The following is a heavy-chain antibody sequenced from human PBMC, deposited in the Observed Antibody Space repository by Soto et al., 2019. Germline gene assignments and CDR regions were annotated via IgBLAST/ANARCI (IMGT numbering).Heavy chain of an antibody. Sequence: GESLKISCQGSGYNFSNYWIAWVRQVPGKGLESMGIIYPGDSTIKYSPSFQGQVTFSADKSISTAYLQWGSLRASDTAMYYCVRRSQNIPGDYWGQGTLVTVSS. CDR1: GYNFSNYW. J-gene: IGHJ4*02. CDR3: VRRSQNIPGDY. CDR2: IYPGDSTI. V-gene: IGHV5-51*01.